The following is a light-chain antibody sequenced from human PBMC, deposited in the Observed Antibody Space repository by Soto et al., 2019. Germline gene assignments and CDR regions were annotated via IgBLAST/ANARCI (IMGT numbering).Light chain of an antibody. CDR3: CSYASNNTVV. CDR1: SSDVGDYKF. Sequence: QSALTQPPSASGSPGQAVTISCTGTSSDVGDYKFVSWYQQHPGKAPKLLIYEVSRRPSGVPDRFSGSKSGNTASLTVSGLDADDEGDYYCCSYASNNTVVFGGGTKLTVL. V-gene: IGLV2-8*01. CDR2: EVS. J-gene: IGLJ2*01.